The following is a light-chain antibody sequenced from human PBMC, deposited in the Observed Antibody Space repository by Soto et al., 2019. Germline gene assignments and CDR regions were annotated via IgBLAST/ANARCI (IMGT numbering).Light chain of an antibody. J-gene: IGKJ5*01. CDR2: DTY. Sequence: DIFLTHSPGTLSLSPWARVTLSGRSSDSSLNDYLAWYQQKPGQPPRLLIHDTYKRAAGITDRFSGSGSGTDFTITVSRLEPEDFAVYYCQPYGSSPITVGPETRLDIK. CDR3: QPYGSSPIT. V-gene: IGKV3-20*01. CDR1: DSSLNDY.